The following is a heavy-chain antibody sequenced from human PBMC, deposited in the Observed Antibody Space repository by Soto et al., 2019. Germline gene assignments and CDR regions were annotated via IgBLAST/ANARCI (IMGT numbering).Heavy chain of an antibody. CDR2: IGVGGGDR. D-gene: IGHD3-10*01. V-gene: IGHV3-23*01. J-gene: IGHJ4*02. Sequence: EVQLLESGGGLVQPGGSLRLSCAASGFTFSSYAMSWVRQAPGKGLEWVSIIGVGGGDRYYPESVKGRFTISSDNSRDTLYLEMNSLRDEDTAVYYCARVRFGELVWCQGTLVTVSS. CDR1: GFTFSSYA. CDR3: ARVRFGELV.